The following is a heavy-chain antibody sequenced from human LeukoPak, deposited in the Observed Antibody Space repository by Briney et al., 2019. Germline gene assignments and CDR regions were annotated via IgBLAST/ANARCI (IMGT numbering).Heavy chain of an antibody. CDR2: ISYSGST. CDR3: ALDSSGWSDDSFDI. CDR1: GGSVSSGSNY. V-gene: IGHV4-61*01. D-gene: IGHD6-13*01. Sequence: SETLSLTCTVSGGSVSSGSNYWSWIRQPPGKGLEWIGYISYSGSTKYNPSLKSRVTMSIDTSKNQFSLNLKSVTAADTAVYYCALDSSGWSDDSFDIWGHGTMVTVSS. J-gene: IGHJ3*02.